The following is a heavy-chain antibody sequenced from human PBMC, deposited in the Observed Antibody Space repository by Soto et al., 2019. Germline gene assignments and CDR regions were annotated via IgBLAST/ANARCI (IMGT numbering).Heavy chain of an antibody. CDR3: ARDRGGVVAATDAFDI. D-gene: IGHD2-15*01. Sequence: QVQLVQSGAEVKKPGASVKVSCKASGYTFTSYYMHWVRQAPGQGLEWMGIINPSGGSTSYAQKFQGRVTMTRDTSTSTVYMELSSLRSEDTAVYYCARDRGGVVAATDAFDIWGQGTMVTVSS. CDR1: GYTFTSYY. V-gene: IGHV1-46*01. CDR2: INPSGGST. J-gene: IGHJ3*02.